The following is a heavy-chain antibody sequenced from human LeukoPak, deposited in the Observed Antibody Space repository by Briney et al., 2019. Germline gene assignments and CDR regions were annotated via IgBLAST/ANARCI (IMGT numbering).Heavy chain of an antibody. D-gene: IGHD6-19*01. CDR3: ARVPTYSSGWYSYFDY. CDR1: GFTFSSYG. Sequence: GGSLRLSCAASGFTFSSYGMHWVRQAPGKGLEWVAFIRYDGSNKYYADSVKGRFTISRDNSKNTLYLQMNSLRAEDTAVYYCARVPTYSSGWYSYFDYWGQGTLVTVSP. J-gene: IGHJ4*02. CDR2: IRYDGSNK. V-gene: IGHV3-30*02.